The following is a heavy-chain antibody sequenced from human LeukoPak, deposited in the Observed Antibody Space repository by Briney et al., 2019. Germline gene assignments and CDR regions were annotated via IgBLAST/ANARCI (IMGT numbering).Heavy chain of an antibody. J-gene: IGHJ4*02. CDR2: IWYDGSNK. Sequence: GGSLRLSCAASGFTFSSYGMHWVRQAPGKGLEWVAVIWYDGSNKYYADSVKGRFTISRDNSKNTLYLQMNSLRAEDTAVYYCARDGEQWLANFDYWGQGTLVTVSS. V-gene: IGHV3-33*08. CDR3: ARDGEQWLANFDY. D-gene: IGHD6-19*01. CDR1: GFTFSSYG.